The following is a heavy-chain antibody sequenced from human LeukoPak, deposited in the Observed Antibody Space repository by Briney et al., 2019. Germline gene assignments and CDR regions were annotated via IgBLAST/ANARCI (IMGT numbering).Heavy chain of an antibody. CDR2: ISSSSSYI. CDR1: GFTFSSYS. Sequence: GGSLRLSCAASGFTFSSYSMNWVRQAPGKGLEWVSSISSSSSYIYYADSVKGRFTISRDNAKNSLYLQMNSLRAEDTAVYYCAREKADYGSGSPFDYWGQGTLVTVSS. D-gene: IGHD3-10*01. V-gene: IGHV3-21*01. CDR3: AREKADYGSGSPFDY. J-gene: IGHJ4*02.